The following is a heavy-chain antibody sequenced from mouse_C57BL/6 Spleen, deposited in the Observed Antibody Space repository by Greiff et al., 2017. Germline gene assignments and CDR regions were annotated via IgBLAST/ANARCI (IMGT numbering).Heavy chain of an antibody. J-gene: IGHJ3*01. Sequence: EVMLVESGGDLVKPGGSLKLSCAASGFTFSSYGMSWVRQTPDKRLEWVATISSGGSYTYYPDSVKGRFTISRDNTKNTLYLQMISLKSEDTAMXYCAKCIYDGYYAYWGQGTLVTVSA. D-gene: IGHD2-3*01. CDR3: AKCIYDGYYAY. V-gene: IGHV5-6*02. CDR1: GFTFSSYG. CDR2: ISSGGSYT.